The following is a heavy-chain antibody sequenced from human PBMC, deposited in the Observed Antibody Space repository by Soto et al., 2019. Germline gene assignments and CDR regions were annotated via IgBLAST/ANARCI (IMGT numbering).Heavy chain of an antibody. Sequence: GGSLRLSCAASGFTFSNAWINWVRQAPGKGLEWVGRIKSKTDGGTTDFAAPVKGRFAISRDDSKNMVYLQMNSLKTEDTGIYYSTTDSYSTTIVVRFDYWGHGTLVTVSS. CDR1: GFTFSNAW. CDR3: TTDSYSTTIVVRFDY. D-gene: IGHD3-22*01. J-gene: IGHJ4*01. CDR2: IKSKTDGGTT. V-gene: IGHV3-15*07.